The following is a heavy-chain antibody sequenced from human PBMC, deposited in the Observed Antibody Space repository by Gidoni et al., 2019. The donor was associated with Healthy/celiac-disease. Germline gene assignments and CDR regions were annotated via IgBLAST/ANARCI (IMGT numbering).Heavy chain of an antibody. CDR3: ARGIAAGIDY. CDR2: INHSGST. D-gene: IGHD6-13*01. V-gene: IGHV4-34*01. J-gene: IGHJ4*02. Sequence: QVQLQQWGAGLLKPSETLSLTCAVYGGSFSGYYWSWIRQPPGKGLEWIGEINHSGSTNYNPSLKSRVTISVDTSKNQFSLKLSSVTAADTAVYYCARGIAAGIDYWGQGTLVTVSS. CDR1: GGSFSGYY.